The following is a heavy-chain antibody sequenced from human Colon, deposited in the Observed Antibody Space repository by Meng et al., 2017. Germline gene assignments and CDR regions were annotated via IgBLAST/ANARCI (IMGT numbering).Heavy chain of an antibody. Sequence: GGSLRLSCAVSDFTFSNYWMHWVRQAPGKGLVWVAGINSDETNTNYADSVKGRFTISRDNAKNTLYLQMNSLRAEDAAVYYCARGPDILTGSFSGYFDYWGQGTLVTVSS. V-gene: IGHV3-74*01. J-gene: IGHJ4*02. CDR2: INSDETNT. D-gene: IGHD3-9*01. CDR1: DFTFSNYW. CDR3: ARGPDILTGSFSGYFDY.